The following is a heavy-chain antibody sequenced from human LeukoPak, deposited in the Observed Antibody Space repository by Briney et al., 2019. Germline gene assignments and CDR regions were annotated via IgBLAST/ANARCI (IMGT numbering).Heavy chain of an antibody. Sequence: GASVKVSCKASGYTFTSYDINWVRQATGQGLEWMGWMNPNSGNTGYAQKFQGRVTITRNTSISTAYMELSSLRAEDTAVYYCARGDYYYYYMDVWGKGTTVTVSS. J-gene: IGHJ6*03. CDR3: ARGDYYYYYMDV. CDR2: MNPNSGNT. CDR1: GYTFTSYD. V-gene: IGHV1-8*03.